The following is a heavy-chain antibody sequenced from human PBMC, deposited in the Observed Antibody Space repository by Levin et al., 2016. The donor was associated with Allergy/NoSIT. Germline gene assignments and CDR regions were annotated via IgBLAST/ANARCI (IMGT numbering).Heavy chain of an antibody. D-gene: IGHD3-22*01. CDR3: AAGTDSRATILNFFDP. V-gene: IGHV3-23*01. J-gene: IGHJ5*02. Sequence: WIRQPPGKGLEWVSANSNSGVSTYYADSVKGRFTISRDNSKNTLFLEMNDLRVEDTAVYYCAAGTDSRATILNFFDPWGQGTLVTVSS. CDR2: NSNSGVST.